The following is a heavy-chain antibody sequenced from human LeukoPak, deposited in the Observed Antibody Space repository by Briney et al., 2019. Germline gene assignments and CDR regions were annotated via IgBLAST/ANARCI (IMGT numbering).Heavy chain of an antibody. V-gene: IGHV1-24*01. Sequence: ASVKVSCKVSGYTLTELSMHWVRQAPGKGLEWMGGFDPEDGETIYAQKFQGRVTMTEDTSTGTAYMELCSPRSEDTAVYYCATGGYDSSGLYFDYWGQGTLVTVSS. CDR1: GYTLTELS. D-gene: IGHD3-22*01. CDR3: ATGGYDSSGLYFDY. CDR2: FDPEDGET. J-gene: IGHJ4*02.